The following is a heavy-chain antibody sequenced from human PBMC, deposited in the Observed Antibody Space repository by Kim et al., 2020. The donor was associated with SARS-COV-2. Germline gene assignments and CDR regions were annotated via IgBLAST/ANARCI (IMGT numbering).Heavy chain of an antibody. J-gene: IGHJ4*02. CDR3: AKGERIAAAGRGGDS. V-gene: IGHV3-23*01. D-gene: IGHD6-13*01. Sequence: GGSLRLSCAASGFTFSSYAMSWVRQAPGKGLEWVSAISGSGGSTYYADSVKGRFTISRDNSKNTLYLQINSLRAEDTAEYYCAKGERIAAAGRGGDSWGQETLGTVSS. CDR2: ISGSGGST. CDR1: GFTFSSYA.